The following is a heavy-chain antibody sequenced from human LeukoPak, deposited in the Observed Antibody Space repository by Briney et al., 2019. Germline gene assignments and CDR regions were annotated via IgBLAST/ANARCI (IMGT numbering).Heavy chain of an antibody. CDR3: AKDRDSGNYYASAFDI. J-gene: IGHJ3*02. CDR1: GFTFSSYA. CDR2: ISGSGGST. Sequence: GGSLRLSCAASGFTFSSYAMSWVRQAPGKGLEWVSAISGSGGSTYYADSVKGRFTISRDNSKNTLYLQMNSLRAEDTAVYYCAKDRDSGNYYASAFDIWGQGTMVTVSS. V-gene: IGHV3-23*01. D-gene: IGHD1-26*01.